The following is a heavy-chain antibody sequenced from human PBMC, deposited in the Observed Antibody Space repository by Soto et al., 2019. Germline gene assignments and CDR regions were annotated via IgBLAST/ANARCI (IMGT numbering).Heavy chain of an antibody. V-gene: IGHV4-34*01. CDR3: ARAFIGVAGYFDY. Sequence: SETLSLTCAVYGGSFSDTYWNWFRQPPGKGLEWIGEINHNTNTIYNPSLTSRVTISVDTSKNHFSLKLTSVTAADTAVYYCARAFIGVAGYFDYWGQGTLVTVSS. CDR1: GGSFSDTY. CDR2: INHNTNT. J-gene: IGHJ4*02. D-gene: IGHD6-19*01.